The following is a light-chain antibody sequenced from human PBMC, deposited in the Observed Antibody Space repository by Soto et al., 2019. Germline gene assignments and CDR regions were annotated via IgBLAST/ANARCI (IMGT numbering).Light chain of an antibody. CDR3: QQYNSYPRT. CDR1: QNIRTW. J-gene: IGKJ1*01. CDR2: GAS. Sequence: DIQMTQSPSTLSASVGDRVTITCRASQNIRTWLAWYQQKPGKAPKLLIYGASSLKSGVPSGFSGSGSGTEFTLTISSLQPDDFATYYCQQYNSYPRTFGQGTKVDIK. V-gene: IGKV1-5*01.